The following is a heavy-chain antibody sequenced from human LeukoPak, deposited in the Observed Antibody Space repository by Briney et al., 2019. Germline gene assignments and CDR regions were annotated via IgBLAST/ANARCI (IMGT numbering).Heavy chain of an antibody. V-gene: IGHV3-23*01. Sequence: GGSLRLSCAASGFTFSSYAMSWVRQAPGKGLEWVSAISGSGGSTYYADSVKGRFTISRDNSKNTLYLQMNSLRAEDTTVYYCAKSRGSGWYYFDYWGQGTLVTVSS. D-gene: IGHD6-19*01. CDR1: GFTFSSYA. CDR2: ISGSGGST. J-gene: IGHJ4*02. CDR3: AKSRGSGWYYFDY.